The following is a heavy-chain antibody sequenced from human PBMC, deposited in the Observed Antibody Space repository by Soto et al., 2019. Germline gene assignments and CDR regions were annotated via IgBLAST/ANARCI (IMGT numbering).Heavy chain of an antibody. V-gene: IGHV3-9*01. CDR3: AKDYGSGAAEYFQH. J-gene: IGHJ1*01. D-gene: IGHD3-10*01. Sequence: EVQLVESGGGLVQPGRSLRLSCAASGFTFKDYAMHWVRQAPGKGLEWVSGISWNSENIDYADSVKGRYTISRDNAKNSLYLQMNSLRAEDTAFYYCAKDYGSGAAEYFQHWGQGTLVTVSS. CDR2: ISWNSENI. CDR1: GFTFKDYA.